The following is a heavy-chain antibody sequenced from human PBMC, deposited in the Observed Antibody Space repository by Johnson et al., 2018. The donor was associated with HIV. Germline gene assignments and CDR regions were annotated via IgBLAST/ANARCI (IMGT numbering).Heavy chain of an antibody. CDR2: ISGRGGST. D-gene: IGHD7-27*01. Sequence: VQLVESGGGLVQPGGSLRLSCAASGFTVSSNYMSWVRQAPGKGLEWVSAISGRGGSTYYADSVKGRFTISRDNSKNSLYLQMNSLRAEDTAVYYCARGGDDAFDIWGQGTMVTVSS. V-gene: IGHV3-23*04. CDR1: GFTVSSNY. J-gene: IGHJ3*02. CDR3: ARGGDDAFDI.